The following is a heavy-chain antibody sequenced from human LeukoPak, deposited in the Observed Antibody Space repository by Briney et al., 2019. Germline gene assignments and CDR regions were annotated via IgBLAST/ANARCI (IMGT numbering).Heavy chain of an antibody. J-gene: IGHJ4*02. CDR1: GFTFSDCD. CDR3: GRAFPPLRTAAAGDY. V-gene: IGHV3-21*01. Sequence: GGSLRLSCTASGFTFSDCDMNWFRQAPGKGLEWVSSISYRTSHVYYADSVKGRFTISRDNAKNSLYLQMDSLRAEDTAVYFCGRAFPPLRTAAAGDYWGQGTLVTVSS. D-gene: IGHD6-13*01. CDR2: ISYRTSHV.